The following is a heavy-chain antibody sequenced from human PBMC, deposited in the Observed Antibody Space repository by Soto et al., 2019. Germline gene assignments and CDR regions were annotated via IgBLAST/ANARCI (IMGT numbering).Heavy chain of an antibody. J-gene: IGHJ6*02. D-gene: IGHD1-20*01. V-gene: IGHV1-69*01. CDR1: GGTFNTYT. CDR3: ASINNWSDGDGRIDV. Sequence: QVQLVQAGAEVNKPGSSVKVSCKASGGTFNTYTISCGRQVPGQGREWMGGIMPLYAKPTYAQTFQGRLMIAADEHTNTVDMALSSLRSEDTALYYCASINNWSDGDGRIDVWGRGTAVSVSS. CDR2: IMPLYAKP.